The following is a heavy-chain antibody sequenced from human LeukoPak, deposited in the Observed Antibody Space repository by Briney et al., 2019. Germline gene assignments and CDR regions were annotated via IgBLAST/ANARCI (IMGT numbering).Heavy chain of an antibody. CDR1: GFTFSSYE. Sequence: PGGSLRLSCAASGFTFSSYEMNWVRQAPGKGLEWVSYISSSSSTIYYADSVKGRFTISRDNAKNSLYLQMNSLRAEDTAVYYCARDRYSSSWYGAFDYWGQGTLVTVSS. CDR3: ARDRYSSSWYGAFDY. V-gene: IGHV3-48*03. CDR2: ISSSSSTI. D-gene: IGHD6-13*01. J-gene: IGHJ4*02.